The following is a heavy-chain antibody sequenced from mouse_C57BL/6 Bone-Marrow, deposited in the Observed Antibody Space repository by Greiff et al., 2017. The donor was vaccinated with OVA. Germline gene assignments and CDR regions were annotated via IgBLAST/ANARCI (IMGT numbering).Heavy chain of an antibody. V-gene: IGHV1-76*01. CDR2: IYPGSGNT. D-gene: IGHD1-1*01. CDR3: ARSLFITTVVAGFDY. Sequence: QVQLQQSGAELVRPGASVKLSCKASGYTFTDYYINWVKQRPGQGLEWIARIYPGSGNTYYNEKFKGKATLTAEKSSSTAYMQLSSLTSEDSAVYFCARSLFITTVVAGFDYWGQGTTLTVSS. J-gene: IGHJ2*01. CDR1: GYTFTDYY.